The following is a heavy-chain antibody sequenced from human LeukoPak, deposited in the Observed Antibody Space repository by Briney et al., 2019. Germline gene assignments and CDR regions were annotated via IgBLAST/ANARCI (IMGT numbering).Heavy chain of an antibody. CDR3: ARGRGDYDYVWGSYRYTGRYFQH. CDR2: IYYSGST. V-gene: IGHV4-59*12. D-gene: IGHD3-16*02. Sequence: SETLSLTCTVSGGSISSYYWSWIRQPPGKGLEWIGYIYYSGSTNYNPSLKSRVTISVDTSKNQFSLKLSSVTAADTAVYYCARGRGDYDYVWGSYRYTGRYFQHWGQGTLVTVSS. CDR1: GGSISSYY. J-gene: IGHJ1*01.